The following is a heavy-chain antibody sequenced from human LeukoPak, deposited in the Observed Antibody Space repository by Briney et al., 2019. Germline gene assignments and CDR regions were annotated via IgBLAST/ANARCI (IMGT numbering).Heavy chain of an antibody. Sequence: SETLSLTCTVSGYSISSGYYWGWIRQPPGKGLEWIGSIYHSGSTYYNSALKSRVTISVDTSKNQFSLKLRSVTAADTAVYYCARARQNPYFEERRRGNWFDPWGQGTLVTVSS. CDR2: IYHSGST. D-gene: IGHD3-9*01. J-gene: IGHJ5*02. V-gene: IGHV4-38-2*02. CDR3: ARARQNPYFEERRRGNWFDP. CDR1: GYSISSGYY.